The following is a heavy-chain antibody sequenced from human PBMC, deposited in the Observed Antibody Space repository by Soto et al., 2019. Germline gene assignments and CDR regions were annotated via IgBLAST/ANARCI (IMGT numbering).Heavy chain of an antibody. Sequence: EVQLLESGGGLVQPGGSLSLSCAASGFTFSSYAMSWVRQAPGKGLEWVSAISGSGGSTYYADSVKGRFTISRDNSKNKLYLQMNSLRAEDTAVYYCANPVDTAMVPFDYWGQGTLVTVSS. CDR2: ISGSGGST. CDR1: GFTFSSYA. D-gene: IGHD5-18*01. J-gene: IGHJ4*02. CDR3: ANPVDTAMVPFDY. V-gene: IGHV3-23*01.